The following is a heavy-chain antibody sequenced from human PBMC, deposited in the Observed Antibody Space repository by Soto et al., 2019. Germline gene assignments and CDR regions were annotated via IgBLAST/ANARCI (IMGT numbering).Heavy chain of an antibody. J-gene: IGHJ2*01. CDR3: AKMTRSWYFDL. CDR2: INHSGST. CDR1: GGSFSGYY. Sequence: QVQLQQWGAGLLKPSETLSLTCAVYGGSFSGYYWCWIRQPPGKGLEWIGKINHSGSTNYNPSLKSRVTISVETSKNQFSLKLNSVTAADTAVYYCAKMTRSWYFDLWGRGTLVAVSS. V-gene: IGHV4-34*02.